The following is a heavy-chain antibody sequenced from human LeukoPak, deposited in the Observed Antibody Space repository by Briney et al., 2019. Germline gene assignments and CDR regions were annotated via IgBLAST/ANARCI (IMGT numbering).Heavy chain of an antibody. D-gene: IGHD2-2*01. Sequence: GRSLRLSCAASGFTFSSYAMHWVRQAPGKGLEGVAVISYDGSNKYYADSVKGRFTISRDNSKNTLYLQMNRLRAEDTAVYYCARDGGDIVVVPAALWGQGTLVTVSS. J-gene: IGHJ4*02. CDR1: GFTFSSYA. V-gene: IGHV3-30*01. CDR2: ISYDGSNK. CDR3: ARDGGDIVVVPAAL.